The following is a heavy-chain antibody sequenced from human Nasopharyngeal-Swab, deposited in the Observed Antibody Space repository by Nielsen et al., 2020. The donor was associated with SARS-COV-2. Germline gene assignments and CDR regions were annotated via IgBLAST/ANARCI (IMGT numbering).Heavy chain of an antibody. D-gene: IGHD3-3*01. Sequence: GGAVKISCAASGFAFYNYNFTWVRQAPGKGLEWVSSISSSSSYIYYADSVKGRFTISRDNAKNSLYLQMNSLRAEDTAVYYCARVGLDYDFWSAYFMDVWGQGTTVTVSS. CDR2: ISSSSSYI. J-gene: IGHJ6*02. CDR1: GFAFYNYN. V-gene: IGHV3-21*01. CDR3: ARVGLDYDFWSAYFMDV.